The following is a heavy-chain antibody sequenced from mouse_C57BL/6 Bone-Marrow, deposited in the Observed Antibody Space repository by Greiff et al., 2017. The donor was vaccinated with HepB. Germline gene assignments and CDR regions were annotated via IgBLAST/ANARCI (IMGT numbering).Heavy chain of an antibody. V-gene: IGHV5-4*01. CDR3: ARDLGYYAMDY. Sequence: EVKLMESGGGLVKPGGSLKLSCAASGFTFSSYAMSWVRQTPEKRLEWVATISDGGSYTYYPDNVKGRFTISRDNAKNNLYLQMSHLKSEDTAMYYCARDLGYYAMDYWGQGTSVTVSS. J-gene: IGHJ4*01. CDR2: ISDGGSYT. D-gene: IGHD4-1*01. CDR1: GFTFSSYA.